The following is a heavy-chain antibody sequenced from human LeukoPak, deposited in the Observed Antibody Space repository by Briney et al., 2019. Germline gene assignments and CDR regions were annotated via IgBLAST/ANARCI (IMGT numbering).Heavy chain of an antibody. CDR3: ARDTAADYYDSSGYYY. J-gene: IGHJ4*02. CDR1: GFTFSSYS. Sequence: GGSLRLSCAASGFTFSSYSMNWVRQAPGKGLEWVSSISSSSSYIYYADSVKGRFTISRDNAKNSLYLQMNSLRAEDTAVYYCARDTAADYYDSSGYYYWGQGTLVTVSS. CDR2: ISSSSSYI. V-gene: IGHV3-21*01. D-gene: IGHD3-22*01.